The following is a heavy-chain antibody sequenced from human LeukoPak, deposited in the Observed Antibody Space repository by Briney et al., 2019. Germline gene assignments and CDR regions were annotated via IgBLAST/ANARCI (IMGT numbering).Heavy chain of an antibody. CDR3: ASIDDYGDYRDFDY. D-gene: IGHD4-17*01. J-gene: IGHJ4*02. V-gene: IGHV1-24*01. Sequence: ASVKVSCKVSGYALTELSMHWVRQAPGKGLEWMGGFDPEDGETIYAQKFQGRVTMTEDTSTDTAYMELSSLRSEDTAVYYCASIDDYGDYRDFDYWGQGTLVTVSS. CDR1: GYALTELS. CDR2: FDPEDGET.